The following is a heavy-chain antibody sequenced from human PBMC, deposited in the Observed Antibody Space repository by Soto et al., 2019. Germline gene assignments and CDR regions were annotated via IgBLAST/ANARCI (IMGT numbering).Heavy chain of an antibody. V-gene: IGHV1-18*04. CDR2: ISAYNGNT. Sequence: ASVKVSCKASGYTFTSYGISWVRQAPGQGLEWMGWISAYNGNTNYAQKLQGRVTMTTDTSTSTAYMELRSLRSDDTAVYYCARDLSGYCSGGSCQGWWLDPWGEGTLVTVSS. CDR1: GYTFTSYG. CDR3: ARDLSGYCSGGSCQGWWLDP. D-gene: IGHD2-15*01. J-gene: IGHJ5*02.